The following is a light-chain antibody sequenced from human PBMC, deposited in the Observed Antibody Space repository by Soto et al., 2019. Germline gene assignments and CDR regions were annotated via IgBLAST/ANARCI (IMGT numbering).Light chain of an antibody. Sequence: DIQLTQSPSFLSASVGDRVTITCRASQGISRYLAWYQQKPGKAPNLLIYAASTLQSGVPSRFSGSGSGTEFTITSSSLPPEYFAPYYCQQLTTYPDTFGQGTKLEIK. CDR3: QQLTTYPDT. V-gene: IGKV1-9*01. CDR1: QGISRY. J-gene: IGKJ2*01. CDR2: AAS.